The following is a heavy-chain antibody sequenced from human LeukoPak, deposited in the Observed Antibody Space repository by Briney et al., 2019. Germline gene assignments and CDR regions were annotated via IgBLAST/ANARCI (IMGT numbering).Heavy chain of an antibody. CDR3: ARAVTGWFDP. J-gene: IGHJ5*02. Sequence: GGSLRLSCAASGFTFSSYTMNWVRQAPGKGLEWVSSITSNTRYIFYADSVKGRFTISRDNAKNSLYLQMNSLRAEDTAVYYCARAVTGWFDPWGQGTLVTVSS. V-gene: IGHV3-21*04. CDR1: GFTFSSYT. D-gene: IGHD2-21*02. CDR2: ITSNTRYI.